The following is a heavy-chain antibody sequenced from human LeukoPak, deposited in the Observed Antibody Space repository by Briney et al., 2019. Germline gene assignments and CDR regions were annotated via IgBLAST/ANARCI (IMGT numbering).Heavy chain of an antibody. Sequence: GGSLRLSCAASGFTFTYFGMHWVRQAPGKGLEWVAVISYDGSNKYYADSVKGRFTISRDNSKNTLYLQMNSLRAEDTAVYYCAGPNYYDSSGYYSLDYWGQGTLVTVSS. CDR2: ISYDGSNK. CDR3: AGPNYYDSSGYYSLDY. J-gene: IGHJ4*02. V-gene: IGHV3-30*03. CDR1: GFTFTYFG. D-gene: IGHD3-22*01.